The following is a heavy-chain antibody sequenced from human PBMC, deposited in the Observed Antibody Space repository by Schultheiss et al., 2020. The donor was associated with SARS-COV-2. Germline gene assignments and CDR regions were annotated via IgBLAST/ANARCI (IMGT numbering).Heavy chain of an antibody. CDR2: ISYDGSNK. Sequence: GGSLRLSCAASGFTFSSYWMNWVRQAPGKGLEWVAVISYDGSNKYYADSVKGRFTISRDNSKNTLYLQMNSLRAEDTAVYYCARRNSGWSLDYWGQGTLVTVSS. CDR1: GFTFSSYW. D-gene: IGHD6-19*01. CDR3: ARRNSGWSLDY. V-gene: IGHV3-30*03. J-gene: IGHJ4*02.